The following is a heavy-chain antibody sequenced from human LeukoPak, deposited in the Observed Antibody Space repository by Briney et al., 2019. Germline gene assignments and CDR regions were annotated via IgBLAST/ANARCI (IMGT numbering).Heavy chain of an antibody. CDR1: GGSFSGYY. J-gene: IGHJ4*02. Sequence: SETLSLTCAVYGGSFSGYYWSWIRQPPGKGLEWIGEINHSGSTNYNPSLKSRVTISADTSKNQFSLKPTSVTAADTAVYYCAREFSDWGQGTLVTVSS. D-gene: IGHD6-19*01. V-gene: IGHV4-34*01. CDR3: AREFSD. CDR2: INHSGST.